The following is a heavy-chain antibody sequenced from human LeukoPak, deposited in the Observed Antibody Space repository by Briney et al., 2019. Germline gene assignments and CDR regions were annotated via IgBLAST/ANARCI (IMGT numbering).Heavy chain of an antibody. CDR1: GGTFSSYA. J-gene: IGHJ4*02. CDR3: ARAYYDILTGYLSPSDY. Sequence: SVKVSCKASGGTFSSYAICWVRQAPGQGLEWMGRIIPILGIANYAQKFQGRVTITADKSTSTAYMELSSLRSEDTAVYYCARAYYDILTGYLSPSDYWGQGTLVTVSS. CDR2: IIPILGIA. V-gene: IGHV1-69*04. D-gene: IGHD3-9*01.